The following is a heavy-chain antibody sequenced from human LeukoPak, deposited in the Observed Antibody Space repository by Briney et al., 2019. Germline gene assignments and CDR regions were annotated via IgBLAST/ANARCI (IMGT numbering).Heavy chain of an antibody. V-gene: IGHV4-4*07. CDR3: ARDLGKKPEGGAPLISDAFDI. J-gene: IGHJ3*02. CDR1: GGSIGSYY. CDR2: IYTSGST. Sequence: PSETLSLTCTVSGGSIGSYYWSWIRQPAGKGLEWIGRIYTSGSTNYNPSLKSRVTISVDTSKNQFSLKLSSVTAADTAVYYCARDLGKKPEGGAPLISDAFDIWGQGTMVTVSS. D-gene: IGHD3-16*01.